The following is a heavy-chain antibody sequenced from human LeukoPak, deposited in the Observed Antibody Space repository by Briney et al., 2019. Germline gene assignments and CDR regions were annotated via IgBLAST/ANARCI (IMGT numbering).Heavy chain of an antibody. Sequence: GASVKVPCKTSGYTFTNYAIHWVRQAPGQRLECMGWINAGNGNIKYSQDFQGRVAFTSDTSASTSYMELSSLRSEDTAVYYCARDNSRAALGCTNFDYWGQGTLVTVSS. CDR3: ARDNSRAALGCTNFDY. CDR2: INAGNGNI. CDR1: GYTFTNYA. J-gene: IGHJ4*02. D-gene: IGHD6-13*01. V-gene: IGHV1-3*01.